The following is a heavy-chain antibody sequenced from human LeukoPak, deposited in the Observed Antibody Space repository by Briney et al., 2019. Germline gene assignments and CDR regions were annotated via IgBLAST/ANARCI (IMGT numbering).Heavy chain of an antibody. CDR1: GFIFSDYY. CDR2: ISSSGSTI. Sequence: TGGSLRLSCAASGFIFSDYYMSWIRQAPGKGLEWLSYISSSGSTIYYADSVKGRFTISRDNAKNSLYLQMNSLRAEDTAVYYCAGTDYDGSGSYKFDPWVQGPLVTVSS. V-gene: IGHV3-11*04. CDR3: AGTDYDGSGSYKFDP. D-gene: IGHD3-10*01. J-gene: IGHJ5*02.